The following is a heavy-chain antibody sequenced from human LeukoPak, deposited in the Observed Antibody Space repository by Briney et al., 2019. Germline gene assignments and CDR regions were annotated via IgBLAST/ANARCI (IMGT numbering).Heavy chain of an antibody. J-gene: IGHJ6*02. D-gene: IGHD3-10*01. CDR3: ARDRYITMVMDV. CDR2: ISSSSSYI. Sequence: GGSLRLSCAASGFTFSSYSMNWVRQAPGKGLEWVSAISSSSSYIYYADSVKGRFTISRDNAKNSLYLQMNSLRAEDTAVYYCARDRYITMVMDVWGQGTTVTVSS. CDR1: GFTFSSYS. V-gene: IGHV3-21*01.